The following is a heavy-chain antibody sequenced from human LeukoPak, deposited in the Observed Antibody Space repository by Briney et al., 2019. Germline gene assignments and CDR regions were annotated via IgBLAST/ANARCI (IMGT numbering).Heavy chain of an antibody. V-gene: IGHV4-39*01. Sequence: SETLSLTCTVSGGSISSYYWSWIRQPPGKGLEWIGSIYYSGSTYYNPSLKSRVTISVDTSKNQFSLKLSSVTAADTAVYYCARQRRGYYDSSGYYSDAFDIWGQGTMVTVSS. CDR2: IYYSGST. CDR1: GGSISSYY. CDR3: ARQRRGYYDSSGYYSDAFDI. D-gene: IGHD3-22*01. J-gene: IGHJ3*02.